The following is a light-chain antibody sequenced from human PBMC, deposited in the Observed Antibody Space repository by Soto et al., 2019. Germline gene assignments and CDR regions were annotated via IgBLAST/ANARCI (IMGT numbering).Light chain of an antibody. J-gene: IGKJ5*01. V-gene: IGKV3-20*01. CDR3: QQYGSSPT. CDR1: QSLRTRD. CDR2: GAS. Sequence: EIVLTQSPGTLSLFPGERATLSCRASQSLRTRDLAWYQQKPGQAPRLLIYGASSRPTGIPDRFSGSGSGTDFTLTISRLEPEDFAVYYCQQYGSSPTFGQGTRLEIK.